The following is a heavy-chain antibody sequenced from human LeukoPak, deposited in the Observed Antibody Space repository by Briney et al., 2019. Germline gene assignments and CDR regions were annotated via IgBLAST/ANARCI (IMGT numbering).Heavy chain of an antibody. J-gene: IGHJ4*02. Sequence: SETLSLNCTVSGGSISSYYWSWIRQPPGKGLERIGYIYYSGSTNYNPSLKSRVTISVDTSKNQFSLKLSSVTAADTAVYFCAREQYYYDSYFDYWGQGTLVTVSS. V-gene: IGHV4-59*01. D-gene: IGHD3-22*01. CDR1: GGSISSYY. CDR3: AREQYYYDSYFDY. CDR2: IYYSGST.